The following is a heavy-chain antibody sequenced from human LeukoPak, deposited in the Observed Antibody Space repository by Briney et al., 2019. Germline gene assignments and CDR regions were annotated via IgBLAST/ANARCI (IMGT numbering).Heavy chain of an antibody. D-gene: IGHD6-13*01. Sequence: PSQTLSLTCNVSGAPINSGGYYWSWIRQPAGKGLEWIGRIHTSGNTDFNPSLQSRVTISLDTSKNQFSLNLNSVIAADTAVYCCARGGAAGLFDYWGQGTLVTVSS. CDR2: IHTSGNT. CDR1: GAPINSGGYY. CDR3: ARGGAAGLFDY. V-gene: IGHV4-61*02. J-gene: IGHJ4*02.